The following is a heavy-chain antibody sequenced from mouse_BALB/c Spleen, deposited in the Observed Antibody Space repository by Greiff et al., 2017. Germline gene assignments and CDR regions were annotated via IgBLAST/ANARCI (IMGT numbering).Heavy chain of an antibody. J-gene: IGHJ3*01. V-gene: IGHV5-17*02. D-gene: IGHD1-1*01. CDR2: ISSGSSTI. Sequence: EVNLVESGGGLVQPGGSRKLSCAASGFTFSSFGMHWVRQAPEKGLEWVAYISSGSSTIYYADTVKGRFTISRDNPKNTLFLQMTSLRSEDTAMYYCARPYGSSYDWFAYWGQGTLVTVSA. CDR3: ARPYGSSYDWFAY. CDR1: GFTFSSFG.